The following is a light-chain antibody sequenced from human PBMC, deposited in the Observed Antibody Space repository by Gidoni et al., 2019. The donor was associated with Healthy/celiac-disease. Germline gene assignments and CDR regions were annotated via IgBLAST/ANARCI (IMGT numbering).Light chain of an antibody. Sequence: DIVMTQSPDSLAVSLGERATINCKSSQSVLYSSNNKHYLAWYQQKPGQPPKLLIYWASTRESGVPDRFSVSGSGTDFTLTISSLQAEDVAVYYCQQYYSTPRTFXQXTKVEIK. CDR2: WAS. J-gene: IGKJ1*01. V-gene: IGKV4-1*01. CDR1: QSVLYSSNNKHY. CDR3: QQYYSTPRT.